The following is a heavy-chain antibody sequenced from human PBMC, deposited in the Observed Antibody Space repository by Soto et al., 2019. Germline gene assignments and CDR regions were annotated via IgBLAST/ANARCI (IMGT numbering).Heavy chain of an antibody. CDR3: ARGAASGYSYFYYMDV. J-gene: IGHJ6*03. CDR1: GYGFSNYV. Sequence: QVQLVQSGPEVKKPGTSVKVSCKTSGYGFSNYVVSWVRQAPGQGLEWVGRVDPDNVHTKYAQKLKGRVTMATDTATNPAYMELRSLTFDDTAVYYCARGAASGYSYFYYMDVWGKGTTVTVSS. CDR2: VDPDNVHT. D-gene: IGHD6-13*01. V-gene: IGHV1-18*01.